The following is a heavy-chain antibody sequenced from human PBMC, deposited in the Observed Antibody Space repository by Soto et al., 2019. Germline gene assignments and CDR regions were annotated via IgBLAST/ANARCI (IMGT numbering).Heavy chain of an antibody. CDR3: ARLAYYDFWRGYWNWFDP. J-gene: IGHJ5*02. CDR1: GGTFSSYA. CDR2: IIPIFGTA. Sequence: SVKVSCKASGGTFSSYAISWVRQAPGEGLEWMGGIIPIFGTANYAQKFQGRVTITADESTSTAYMELSSLRSEDTAVYYCARLAYYDFWRGYWNWFDPWGQGTMVT. V-gene: IGHV1-69*13. D-gene: IGHD3-3*01.